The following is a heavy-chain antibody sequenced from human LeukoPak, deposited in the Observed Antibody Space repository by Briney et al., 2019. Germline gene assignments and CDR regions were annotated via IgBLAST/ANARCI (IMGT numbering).Heavy chain of an antibody. CDR2: INHSGST. CDR3: ARIRWDVPILWFGPAGDWFDP. D-gene: IGHD3-10*01. J-gene: IGHJ5*02. V-gene: IGHV4-34*01. Sequence: SETLSLTCAVHGGSFSGYYWSWIRQPPGKGLEWIGEINHSGSTNYNPSLKSRVTISVDTSKNQFSLKLSSVTAADTAVYYCARIRWDVPILWFGPAGDWFDPWGQGTLVTVSS. CDR1: GGSFSGYY.